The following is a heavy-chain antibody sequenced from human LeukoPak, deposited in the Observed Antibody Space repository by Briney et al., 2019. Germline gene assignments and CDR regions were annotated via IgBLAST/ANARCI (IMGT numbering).Heavy chain of an antibody. V-gene: IGHV3-23*01. CDR3: ASGYCSSTSCYPYNYYYMDV. J-gene: IGHJ6*03. D-gene: IGHD2-2*01. CDR2: ISGSGGST. Sequence: GGSLRLSCAASGFTFSSYGMSWVRQAPGKGLEWVSAISGSGGSTNYADSVKGRFTISRDNSKNTLYLQMNSLRAEDTAVYYCASGYCSSTSCYPYNYYYMDVWGKGTTVTISS. CDR1: GFTFSSYG.